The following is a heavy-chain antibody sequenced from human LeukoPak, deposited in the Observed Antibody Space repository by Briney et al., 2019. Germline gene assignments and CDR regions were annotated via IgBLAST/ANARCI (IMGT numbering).Heavy chain of an antibody. V-gene: IGHV3-23*01. CDR2: ISGSGGST. D-gene: IGHD3-22*01. J-gene: IGHJ6*03. CDR1: GFTFSSYA. Sequence: SGGSLRLSCAASGFTFSSYAMSWVRQAPGKGLEWVSAISGSGGSTYYADSVKGRFTISRDNAKNTLYLQMNSLRAEDTAVYYCAARDYYDSSGYSYRPYYYYYYMDVWGKGTTVTVSS. CDR3: AARDYYDSSGYSYRPYYYYYYMDV.